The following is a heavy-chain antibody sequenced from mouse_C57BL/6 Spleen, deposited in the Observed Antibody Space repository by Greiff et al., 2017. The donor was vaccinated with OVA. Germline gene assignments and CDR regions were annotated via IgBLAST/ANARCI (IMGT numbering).Heavy chain of an antibody. CDR3: TTWDYGGFAD. D-gene: IGHD2-4*01. Sequence: EVQLQQSGAELVRPGASVKLSCTASGFNIKDDYMHWVKQRPEQGLEWIGWIDPENGDTEYASKFQGKATIPADTSSNTAYLQLSSLTSEDTAVYYCTTWDYGGFADWGQGTLVTVSA. V-gene: IGHV14-4*01. CDR1: GFNIKDDY. J-gene: IGHJ3*01. CDR2: IDPENGDT.